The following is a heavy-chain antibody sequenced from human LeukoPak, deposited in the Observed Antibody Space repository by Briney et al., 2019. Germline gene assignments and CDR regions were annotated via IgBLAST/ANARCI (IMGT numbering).Heavy chain of an antibody. CDR2: ISAYNGNT. D-gene: IGHD1-26*01. Sequence: ASVKVSCKASGYTFTSYGISWVRQAPGQGLERMGWISAYNGNTNYAQKLQGRVTMTTDTSTSTAYMELRSLRSDDTAVYYCASGELLPDGYYYYYGMDVWGQGTTVTVSS. J-gene: IGHJ6*02. CDR1: GYTFTSYG. CDR3: ASGELLPDGYYYYYGMDV. V-gene: IGHV1-18*01.